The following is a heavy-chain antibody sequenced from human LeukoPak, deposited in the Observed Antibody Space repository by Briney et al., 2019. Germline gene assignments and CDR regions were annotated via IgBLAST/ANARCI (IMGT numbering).Heavy chain of an antibody. D-gene: IGHD3-10*01. CDR2: ISSSSSYI. Sequence: AGGSLRLSCAASGFTFSSYSMNWVRQAPGQGLQWVSFISSSSSYIYYADSVKGRFTISRDNAKNSLYLQMNSLRAEDTAVYYCAREGWGYGSGSYYYYMDVWGKGTTVTVSS. V-gene: IGHV3-21*01. CDR1: GFTFSSYS. CDR3: AREGWGYGSGSYYYYMDV. J-gene: IGHJ6*03.